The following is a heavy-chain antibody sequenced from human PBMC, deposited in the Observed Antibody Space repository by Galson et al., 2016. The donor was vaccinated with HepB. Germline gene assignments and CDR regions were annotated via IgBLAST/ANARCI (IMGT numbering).Heavy chain of an antibody. D-gene: IGHD4-17*01. J-gene: IGHJ5*02. CDR1: GQSFSNYY. Sequence: LSLTCAVSGQSFSNYYWTWIRQSPGKGLEWIGEINNGGSTNYNPSLKSRVTISVDTSKNQFSLQLISVTAADTGFYYCARGAAYGDYELDPWGQGTLVTVSP. CDR2: INNGGST. CDR3: ARGAAYGDYELDP. V-gene: IGHV4-34*01.